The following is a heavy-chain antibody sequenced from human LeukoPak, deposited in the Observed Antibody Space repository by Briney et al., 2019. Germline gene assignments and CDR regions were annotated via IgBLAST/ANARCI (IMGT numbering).Heavy chain of an antibody. Sequence: SETLSLTCTVSGGSISSYYWSWIRQPPGKGLEWIGYIYYSGSTNYNPSLKSRVTISVDTSKNQFSLKLSSLTAADTAVYYCAREEGVDTAMVRGDGAFDIWGQGTMVTVSS. V-gene: IGHV4-59*01. CDR2: IYYSGST. D-gene: IGHD5-18*01. CDR3: AREEGVDTAMVRGDGAFDI. CDR1: GGSISSYY. J-gene: IGHJ3*02.